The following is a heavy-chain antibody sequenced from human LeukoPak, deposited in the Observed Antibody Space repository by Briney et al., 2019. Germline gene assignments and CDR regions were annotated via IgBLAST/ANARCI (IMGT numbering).Heavy chain of an antibody. V-gene: IGHV3-30*18. Sequence: GGSLRLSCAASGFTFSSYGMHWVRQAPGKGLEWVAVISYDGSNKYYADSVKGRFTISRDNSKNTLYLQMNSLRAEDTAVYYCAKDLIKRVSSWYYFDYWGQGTLVTVSS. CDR1: GFTFSSYG. CDR3: AKDLIKRVSSWYYFDY. D-gene: IGHD6-13*01. J-gene: IGHJ4*02. CDR2: ISYDGSNK.